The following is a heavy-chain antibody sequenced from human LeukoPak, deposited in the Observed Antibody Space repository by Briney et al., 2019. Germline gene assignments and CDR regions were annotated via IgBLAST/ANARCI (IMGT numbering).Heavy chain of an antibody. CDR3: ARLSALRGFTINWRDTRTSEKLRRSNWFDP. J-gene: IGHJ5*02. Sequence: SETLSLTCAVYGGSFSGNYWSWIRQPPGKGLEWIGEINHSGSTNYNPSLKSRVTISVDTSKNQFSLKLSSVTAADTAVYYCARLSALRGFTINWRDTRTSEKLRRSNWFDPWGQGTLVTVSS. CDR2: INHSGST. D-gene: IGHD1-1*01. V-gene: IGHV4-34*01. CDR1: GGSFSGNY.